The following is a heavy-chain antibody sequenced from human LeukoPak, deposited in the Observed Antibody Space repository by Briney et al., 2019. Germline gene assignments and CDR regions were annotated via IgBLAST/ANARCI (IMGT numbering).Heavy chain of an antibody. J-gene: IGHJ4*02. CDR3: ARHGYYDSNGHYSSFDY. CDR2: IYYSGSI. V-gene: IGHV4-39*01. D-gene: IGHD3-22*01. Sequence: SETLSLTCTVSGGSISSSNYYWGWIRQSPGKGLEWIGTIYYSGSIYYNPSLKSRVSISVDTSKNQFSLKLSSVTAADTAVFYCARHGYYDSNGHYSSFDYWGQGSLVTVSS. CDR1: GGSISSSNYY.